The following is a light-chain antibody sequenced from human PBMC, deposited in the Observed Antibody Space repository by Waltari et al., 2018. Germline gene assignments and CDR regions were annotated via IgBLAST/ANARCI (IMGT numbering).Light chain of an antibody. V-gene: IGKV3-15*01. J-gene: IGKJ1*01. CDR1: QSVSSN. CDR3: QQYNNWRT. Sequence: ELVMTQSPATLPVSPGERATLSCRASQSVSSNLAWYQQRPRQPPRLLIYGASTRATGIPARFSGSGSGTEFTLTISSLQSEDFAVYYCQQYNNWRTFGQGTKVEIK. CDR2: GAS.